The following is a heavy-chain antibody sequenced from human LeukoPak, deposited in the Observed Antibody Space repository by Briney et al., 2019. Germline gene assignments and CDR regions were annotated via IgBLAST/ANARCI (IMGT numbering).Heavy chain of an antibody. Sequence: TSETLSLTCIVSGGSISTYYWSWIRQPPGKGLEWIGYIYYSGSTNYNPSLKSRVTISVDTSKNQVSLKLTSVTAADTAVYYCARESRPFCPFAYWGQGVLVTVSS. V-gene: IGHV4-59*01. CDR1: GGSISTYY. CDR2: IYYSGST. D-gene: IGHD2-2*01. J-gene: IGHJ4*02. CDR3: ARESRPFCPFAY.